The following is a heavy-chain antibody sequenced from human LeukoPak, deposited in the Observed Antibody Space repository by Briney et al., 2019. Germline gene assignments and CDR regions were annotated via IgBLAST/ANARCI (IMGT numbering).Heavy chain of an antibody. J-gene: IGHJ4*02. CDR1: GYPLSSYS. CDR2: INAFNGNR. V-gene: IGHV1-18*04. D-gene: IGHD6-13*01. CDR3: ARHLVSNSWYVGFFDY. Sequence: ASVKVSCKASGYPLSSYSMSWVRQVAGQGLEWMGRINAFNGNRDYAQNFQGRLTMTTDTSTSTVYMELRSLRSDDTAVYYCARHLVSNSWYVGFFDYWGQGTLVTVSS.